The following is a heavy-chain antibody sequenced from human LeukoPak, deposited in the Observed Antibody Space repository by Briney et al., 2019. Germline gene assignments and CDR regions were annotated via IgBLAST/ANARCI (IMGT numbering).Heavy chain of an antibody. J-gene: IGHJ4*02. V-gene: IGHV4-34*01. D-gene: IGHD1-26*01. CDR3: AGGAMGATTYYFDY. CDR2: INHSGST. CDR1: GGSFSGYY. Sequence: SETLSLTCAVYGGSFSGYYWSWIRQPPGKGLEWIGEINHSGSTNYNPSLKSRVTISVDTSKNQFSLKLSSVTAADTAVYYCAGGAMGATTYYFDYWGQGTLVTVSS.